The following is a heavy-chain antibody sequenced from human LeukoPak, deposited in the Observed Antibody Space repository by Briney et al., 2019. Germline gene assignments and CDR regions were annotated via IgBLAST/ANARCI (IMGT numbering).Heavy chain of an antibody. Sequence: PGGSLRLSCAASGFTFSSYSMNWVRQAPGRGLEWVSSISSSSSYIYYADSVKGRFTISRDNAKNSLYLQMNSLRAEDTAVYYCARDGGKSAKNWFDPWGQGTLVTVSS. CDR1: GFTFSSYS. CDR3: ARDGGKSAKNWFDP. D-gene: IGHD3-16*01. J-gene: IGHJ5*02. CDR2: ISSSSSYI. V-gene: IGHV3-21*01.